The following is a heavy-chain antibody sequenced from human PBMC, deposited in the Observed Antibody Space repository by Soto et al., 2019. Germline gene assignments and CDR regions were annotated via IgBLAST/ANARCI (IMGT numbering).Heavy chain of an antibody. CDR1: GFTFTSSA. V-gene: IGHV1-58*01. D-gene: IGHD3-3*01. CDR3: AADSFPAYYDFWSGYGY. CDR2: IVVGSGNT. J-gene: IGHJ4*02. Sequence: GASVKVSCKASGFTFTSSAVQWVRQARGQRLEWIGWIVVGSGNTNYAQKFQERVTITRDMSTSTAYMELSSLRSEDTAVYYCAADSFPAYYDFWSGYGYWSQGTLVTVSS.